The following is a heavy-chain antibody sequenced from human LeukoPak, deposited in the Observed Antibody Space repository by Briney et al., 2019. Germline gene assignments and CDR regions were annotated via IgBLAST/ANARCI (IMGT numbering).Heavy chain of an antibody. D-gene: IGHD5-24*01. CDR3: AREWRTREAKKNTDAFDI. J-gene: IGHJ3*02. V-gene: IGHV4-61*02. Sequence: SQTLSLTCTVSGGSISSGSYYWSWIRRPAGKGLEWIGRIYTSGSTNYNPSLKSRVTISVDTSKNQFSLKLSSVTAADTAVYYCAREWRTREAKKNTDAFDIWGQGTMVTVSS. CDR2: IYTSGST. CDR1: GGSISSGSYY.